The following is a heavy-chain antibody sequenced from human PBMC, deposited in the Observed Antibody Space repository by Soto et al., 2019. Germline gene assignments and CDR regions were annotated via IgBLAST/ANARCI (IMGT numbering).Heavy chain of an antibody. J-gene: IGHJ4*02. V-gene: IGHV4-39*01. CDR3: AKLRGGQQLVSYFDY. CDR2: INYSGSA. CDR1: GGSISSTDYY. D-gene: IGHD6-13*01. Sequence: SETLSLTCAVSGGSISSTDYYWGWIRQPPGKGLEWIVSINYSGSAYSNPSLKSRITISVDTSKNQFSLNLSSVTAADTAVYYCAKLRGGQQLVSYFDYWGQGIQVTV.